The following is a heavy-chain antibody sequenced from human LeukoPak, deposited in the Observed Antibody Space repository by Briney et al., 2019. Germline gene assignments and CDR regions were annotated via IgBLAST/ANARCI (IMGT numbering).Heavy chain of an antibody. Sequence: SETLSLTCTVSGGSISSSNYYWGWLRQPPGKGLEWIGSIYYSGSTYYNPSLKSRVTISVDTSKNQFSLKLSSVTAADTAVYYCARRDTTMASFDYWGQGTLVTVSS. D-gene: IGHD5-18*01. CDR1: GGSISSSNYY. V-gene: IGHV4-39*01. CDR2: IYYSGST. J-gene: IGHJ4*02. CDR3: ARRDTTMASFDY.